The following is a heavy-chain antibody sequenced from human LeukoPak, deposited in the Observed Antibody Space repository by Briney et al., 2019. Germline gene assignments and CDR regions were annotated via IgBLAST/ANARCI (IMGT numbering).Heavy chain of an antibody. J-gene: IGHJ4*02. CDR1: GFSLEAYG. V-gene: IGHV3-9*01. D-gene: IGHD1-1*01. CDR3: TRVTSWRTGFDY. Sequence: GGSLRLSCAASGFSLEAYGMYWVRQAPGKSLEWVSGITWNSDDMAYADSVKGRFTISRDNAKNCLYLQMNSLTVEDTALYYCTRVTSWRTGFDYWGQGTLVTVSS. CDR2: ITWNSDDM.